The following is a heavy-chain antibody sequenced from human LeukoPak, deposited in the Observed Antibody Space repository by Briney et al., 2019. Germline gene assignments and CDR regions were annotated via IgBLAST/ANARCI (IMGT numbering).Heavy chain of an antibody. V-gene: IGHV4-34*01. J-gene: IGHJ4*02. D-gene: IGHD5-24*01. Sequence: SETLSLTCAVYGGSFSGYYWSWIRQPPGKGLEWIGEINHSGSTNYNPSLKSRVTISVDTSKNQFSLKLSSVTAADTAVYYCARVRWLQPIFDYWGQGTVVTVSS. CDR1: GGSFSGYY. CDR2: INHSGST. CDR3: ARVRWLQPIFDY.